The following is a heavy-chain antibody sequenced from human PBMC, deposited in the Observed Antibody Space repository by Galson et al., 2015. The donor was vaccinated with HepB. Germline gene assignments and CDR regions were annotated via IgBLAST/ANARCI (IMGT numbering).Heavy chain of an antibody. D-gene: IGHD1-26*01. CDR3: AKEEWELQDGHSDY. J-gene: IGHJ4*02. V-gene: IGHV3-23*01. CDR1: GFTFSNYG. CDR2: IGDSGDRT. Sequence: SLRLSCAASGFTFSNYGMHWVRQAPGKGLEWVSAIGDSGDRTYYMDSVKGRFTISRDSLRNILYLQMNSLRAEDTAVYYCAKEEWELQDGHSDYWGQGALVTVTS.